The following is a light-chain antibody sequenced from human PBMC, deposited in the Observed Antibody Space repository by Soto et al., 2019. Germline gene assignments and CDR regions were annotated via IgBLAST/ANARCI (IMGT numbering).Light chain of an antibody. CDR1: SSDVGSYNL. V-gene: IGLV2-23*01. Sequence: QSALTQPASVSGSPGQSITISCTGTSSDVGSYNLVSWYQQHPGKAPKLMIYEGSKRPSGVSNRFSGSKSGNTASLTISGLQAEDEADYYCSSDAGSRVFGGGTKLTVL. J-gene: IGLJ3*02. CDR3: SSDAGSRV. CDR2: EGS.